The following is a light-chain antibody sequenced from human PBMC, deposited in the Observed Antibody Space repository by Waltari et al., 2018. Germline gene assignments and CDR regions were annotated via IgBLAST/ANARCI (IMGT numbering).Light chain of an antibody. CDR3: SSYTSSSTFGV. V-gene: IGLV2-14*03. CDR2: DVG. CDR1: SSDVGGYNY. Sequence: QSALTQPASVSGSPGQSITLACTGTSSDVGGYNYVSGYHHHPGRAPNLMIYDVGKRPSGVSNRFSASKSGNTASLTISGLQAGDEADYYCSSYTSSSTFGVFGTGTKVTVL. J-gene: IGLJ1*01.